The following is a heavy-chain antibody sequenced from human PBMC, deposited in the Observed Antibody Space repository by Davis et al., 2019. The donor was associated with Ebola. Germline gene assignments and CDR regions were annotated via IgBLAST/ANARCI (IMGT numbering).Heavy chain of an antibody. J-gene: IGHJ4*02. CDR1: GLTFDDFA. CDR2: ISWNVVLK. Sequence: SLKISCVVSGLTFDDFAMHWVRQVPGKGLEWVSSISWNVVLKEYVDSVTGRFTISRDNAKNSLFLQMDSLRPEDTALYYCVKSDDFWSGLDYWGQGTLVTVSS. CDR3: VKSDDFWSGLDY. D-gene: IGHD3-3*01. V-gene: IGHV3-9*01.